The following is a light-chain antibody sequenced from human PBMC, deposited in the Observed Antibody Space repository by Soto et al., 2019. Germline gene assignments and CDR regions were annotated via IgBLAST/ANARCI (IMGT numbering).Light chain of an antibody. CDR1: QSITIY. CDR3: QQTYTAPRT. J-gene: IGKJ1*01. CDR2: GAS. Sequence: DIQMTQSPSSLSASVGDRVTITRRASQSITIYLNWYQQQPGKAPRLLIYGASTLQTGVPSRFSGSGSMTDFTLTISELQPEDFATYYCQQTYTAPRTFGQGTKLDI. V-gene: IGKV1-39*01.